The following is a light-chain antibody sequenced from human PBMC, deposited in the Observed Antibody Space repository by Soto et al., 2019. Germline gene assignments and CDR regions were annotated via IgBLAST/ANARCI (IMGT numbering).Light chain of an antibody. V-gene: IGKV3-20*01. J-gene: IGKJ1*01. CDR2: GAS. Sequence: EIVLPQSPGTLSLSPGERATLSCRASQSVSSSYLAWYQQKPGQAPRLLIYGASSRATAIPDRFSGSGSGTDFTLTISRLEPEDFAVYYCQQYGSSPRTFGQGTKVDIK. CDR1: QSVSSSY. CDR3: QQYGSSPRT.